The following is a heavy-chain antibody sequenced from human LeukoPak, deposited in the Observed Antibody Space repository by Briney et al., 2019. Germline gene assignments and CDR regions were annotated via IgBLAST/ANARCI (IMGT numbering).Heavy chain of an antibody. CDR1: GDSIISGDYY. V-gene: IGHV4-30-4*01. J-gene: IGHJ4*02. CDR3: ARDNGYGQLDS. CDR2: IYYSGST. Sequence: PSQTLSLTCTVSGDSIISGDYYWSWIRQPPGNGLEWIGYIYYSGSTYYNPSLKSRVTISVDTSKNQFSLKLSSVTAADTAVYYCARDNGYGQLDSWGQGTLVTVSS. D-gene: IGHD2-15*01.